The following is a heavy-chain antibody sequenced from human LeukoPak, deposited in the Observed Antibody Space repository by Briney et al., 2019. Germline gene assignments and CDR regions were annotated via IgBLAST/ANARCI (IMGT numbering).Heavy chain of an antibody. CDR2: ISDSGGYT. J-gene: IGHJ4*02. CDR1: GFTFSAYV. Sequence: GGSLRLSCAASGFTFSAYVMHWVRQAPGKGLQWVAVISDSGGYTQYADSVKGRFTIYRDNSKNTLYLQMNSLRAEDTAVYYCAKRRAVPDPQRGLDYWGQGTLVTVSS. V-gene: IGHV3-23*01. CDR3: AKRRAVPDPQRGLDY. D-gene: IGHD6-19*01.